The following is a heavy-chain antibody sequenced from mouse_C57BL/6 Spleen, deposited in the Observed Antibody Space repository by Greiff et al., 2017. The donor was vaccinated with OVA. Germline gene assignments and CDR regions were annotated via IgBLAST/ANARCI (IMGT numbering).Heavy chain of an antibody. CDR2: IDPETGGT. CDR3: TRPLTTVVFDY. V-gene: IGHV1-15*01. Sequence: VKLQESGAELVRPGASVTLSCKASGYTFTDYEMHWVKQTPVHGLEWIGAIDPETGGTAYNQKFKGKAILTADKSSSTAYMELRSLTSEDSAVYYCTRPLTTVVFDYWGQGTTLTVSS. D-gene: IGHD1-1*01. J-gene: IGHJ2*01. CDR1: GYTFTDYE.